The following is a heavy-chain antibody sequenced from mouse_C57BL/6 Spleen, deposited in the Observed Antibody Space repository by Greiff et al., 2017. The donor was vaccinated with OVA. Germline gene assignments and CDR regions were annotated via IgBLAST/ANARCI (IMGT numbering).Heavy chain of an antibody. CDR3: AKGKAGTYYAMDY. Sequence: VQLQQPGAELVMPGASVKLSCKASGYTFTSYWMHWVKQRPGQGLEWIGEIDPSDSYTNYNQKFKGKSTLTVDKSSSTAYMQLSSLTSEDSAVYYCAKGKAGTYYAMDYWGQGTSVTVSS. CDR1: GYTFTSYW. CDR2: IDPSDSYT. J-gene: IGHJ4*01. V-gene: IGHV1-69*01.